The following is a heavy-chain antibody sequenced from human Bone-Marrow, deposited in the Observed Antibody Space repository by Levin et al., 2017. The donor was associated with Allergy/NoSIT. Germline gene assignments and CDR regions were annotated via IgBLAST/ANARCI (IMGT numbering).Heavy chain of an antibody. CDR1: GFTFTTYD. CDR2: IGPAGDT. J-gene: IGHJ3*02. V-gene: IGHV3-13*01. CDR3: AKEGKAALDIFDM. D-gene: IGHD3-9*01. Sequence: PSETLSLTCAASGFTFTTYDMHWVRQVTGKGLEWVSAIGPAGDTYYSDSVKGRFTISRENAKNSLYLQMNSLTAGDTAVYYCAKEGKAALDIFDMWGQGTVVTVSS.